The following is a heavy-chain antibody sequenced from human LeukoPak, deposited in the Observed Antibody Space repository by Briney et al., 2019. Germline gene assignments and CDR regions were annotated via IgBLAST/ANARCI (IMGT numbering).Heavy chain of an antibody. V-gene: IGHV4-38-2*02. CDR1: GYSISSGYY. CDR3: ARGSPRSSWYQYSSGWYDY. D-gene: IGHD6-19*01. Sequence: SETLSLTCTVSGYSISSGYYWGWIRQPPGKGLEWIGSIYHSGRTFYNPSLKSRVTISVDTSKNQFSLKLTSVTAADTAVYYCARGSPRSSWYQYSSGWYDYWGQGTLVTVSS. J-gene: IGHJ4*02. CDR2: IYHSGRT.